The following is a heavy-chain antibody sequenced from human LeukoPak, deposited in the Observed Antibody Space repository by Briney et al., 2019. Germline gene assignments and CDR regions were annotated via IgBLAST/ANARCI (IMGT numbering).Heavy chain of an antibody. V-gene: IGHV3-30*02. CDR2: IRYNGNNQ. D-gene: IGHD3-10*01. CDR1: GFTFDNYG. CDR3: AKDSAFYYIDV. Sequence: GGSLRLSCAASGFTFDNYGMHWVRQAPGKGLEWVAFIRYNGNNQYYADSVNGRFTISSDNSKNTLYQQMNSLKGDDTAVYYCAKDSAFYYIDVWGKGTTVIISS. J-gene: IGHJ6*03.